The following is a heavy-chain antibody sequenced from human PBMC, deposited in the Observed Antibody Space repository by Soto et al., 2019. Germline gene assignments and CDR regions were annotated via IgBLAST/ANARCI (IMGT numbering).Heavy chain of an antibody. CDR2: INPNSGGT. V-gene: IGHV1-2*02. D-gene: IGHD6-19*01. J-gene: IGHJ4*02. CDR3: AQSRGGGWYYFDY. CDR1: GYTFTGYY. Sequence: ASVKVSCKASGYTFTGYYMHWVRQAPGQGLEWMGWINPNSGGTNYAQKFQGRVTMTRDTSISTAYMELSRLRSDDTAVYYCAQSRGGGWYYFDYWGQGTLVTVSS.